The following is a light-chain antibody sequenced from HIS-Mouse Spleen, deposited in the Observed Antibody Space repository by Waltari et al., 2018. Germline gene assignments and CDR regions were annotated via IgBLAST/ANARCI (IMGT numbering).Light chain of an antibody. V-gene: IGLV3-10*01. Sequence: SYELTQPPSVSVSPGQTARITCSGDALPKKYAYWYQQKSGQAPVLVIYEDSKRPSGSAERFSGSRSGTMATLTIGGAQVEDEADYYCYSTDSSGNHRVFGGGTKLTVL. CDR2: EDS. J-gene: IGLJ2*01. CDR3: YSTDSSGNHRV. CDR1: ALPKKY.